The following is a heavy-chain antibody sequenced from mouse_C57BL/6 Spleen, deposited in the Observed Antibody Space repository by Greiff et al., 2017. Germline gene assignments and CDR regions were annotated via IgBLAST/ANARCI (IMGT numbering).Heavy chain of an antibody. CDR1: GYTFTSYW. CDR3: ARKGDGFYYFDY. J-gene: IGHJ2*01. Sequence: QVQLQQPGAELVKPGASVTLSCKASGYTFTSYWMQWVKQRPGQGLEWIGESDPSDSYTNYNQKFKGKATLTVDTSSSTAYMQLSSLTSEDSAVYYGARKGDGFYYFDYWGQGTTLTVSS. D-gene: IGHD2-3*01. V-gene: IGHV1-50*01. CDR2: SDPSDSYT.